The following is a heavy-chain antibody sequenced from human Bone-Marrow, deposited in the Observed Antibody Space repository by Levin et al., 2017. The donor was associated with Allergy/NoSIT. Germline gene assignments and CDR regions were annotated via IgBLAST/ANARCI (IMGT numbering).Heavy chain of an antibody. D-gene: IGHD2-2*01. J-gene: IGHJ4*02. CDR1: GFTVSSNY. Sequence: GGSLRLSCAASGFTVSSNYMTWVRQAPGKGLEWVSSVYSRGDTDYADSVKGRFTISRDKSKNTLYLQMNSRRVEDTDVYYCARHPASMALGDYWGQGILVTVSS. CDR2: VYSRGDT. V-gene: IGHV3-53*01. CDR3: ARHPASMALGDY.